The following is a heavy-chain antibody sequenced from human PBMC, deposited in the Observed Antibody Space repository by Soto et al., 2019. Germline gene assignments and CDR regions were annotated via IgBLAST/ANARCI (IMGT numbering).Heavy chain of an antibody. CDR3: ARLRDWFDP. Sequence: SETLSLTCTVSGGSISSYYWSWIRQPPGKGLEWIGYIYYSGSTNYNPSLKSRVTISVDTSKNQFSLKLSSVTAADTAVYYCARLRDWFDPWGQGTLVTVSS. CDR2: IYYSGST. V-gene: IGHV4-59*01. CDR1: GGSISSYY. J-gene: IGHJ5*02.